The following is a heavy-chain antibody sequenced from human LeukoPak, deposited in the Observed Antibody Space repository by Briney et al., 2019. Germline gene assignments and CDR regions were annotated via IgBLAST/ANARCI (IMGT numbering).Heavy chain of an antibody. J-gene: IGHJ4*02. CDR1: GGSISSYY. Sequence: SETLSLTFTGSGGSISSYYWSSIPQPPGKGLEWGGYIYYNGSTNYNPSLKSRVTISVDTSKNQFSLKLSSVTAADTAVYYCARDRYSYVLFDYCGPGSLVTVSS. D-gene: IGHD5-18*01. CDR2: IYYNGST. CDR3: ARDRYSYVLFDY. V-gene: IGHV4-59*01.